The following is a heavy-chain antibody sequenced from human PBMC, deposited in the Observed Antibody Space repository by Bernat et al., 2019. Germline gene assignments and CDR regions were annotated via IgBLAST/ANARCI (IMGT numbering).Heavy chain of an antibody. CDR3: ARQLRLGVRGVIPDYFDY. J-gene: IGHJ4*02. D-gene: IGHD3-10*01. CDR1: GGSISSSSYY. CDR2: IYYSGST. V-gene: IGHV4-39*01. Sequence: QLQLQESGPGLVKPSETLSLTCTVSGGSISSSSYYWGWIRQPPGKGLEWIGSIYYSGSTYYNPSLKSRVTISVDTSKNQFSLKLSSVTAADTAVYYCARQLRLGVRGVIPDYFDYWGQGTLVTVSS.